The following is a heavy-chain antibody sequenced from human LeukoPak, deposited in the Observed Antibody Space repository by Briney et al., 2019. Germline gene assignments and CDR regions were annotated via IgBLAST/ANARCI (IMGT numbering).Heavy chain of an antibody. CDR2: ISSSSSYI. D-gene: IGHD3-10*01. CDR3: ARELGLWFGM. J-gene: IGHJ4*02. V-gene: IGHV3-21*01. CDR1: GFSFGSYA. Sequence: GGSLRLSCGASGFSFGSYAMSWVRQAPGKGLEWVSSISSSSSYIYYADSVKGRFTISRDNAKNSLYLQMNSLRAEDTAVYYCARELGLWFGMWGQGTLVTVSS.